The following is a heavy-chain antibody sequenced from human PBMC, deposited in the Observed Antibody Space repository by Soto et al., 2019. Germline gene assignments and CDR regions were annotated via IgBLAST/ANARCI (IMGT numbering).Heavy chain of an antibody. Sequence: EVELLESGGGSVQPGGSLRLSCAASGFTFSSYAMSWIRQAPGRGLEWVSKITGSGDSTYYVDSVKGRFTSSRDNSKNTLYLQMNSLRAEDTAVYYSVTGQQLGHWGQGTLVTVSS. D-gene: IGHD1-1*01. CDR2: ITGSGDST. CDR3: VTGQQLGH. J-gene: IGHJ4*02. V-gene: IGHV3-23*01. CDR1: GFTFSSYA.